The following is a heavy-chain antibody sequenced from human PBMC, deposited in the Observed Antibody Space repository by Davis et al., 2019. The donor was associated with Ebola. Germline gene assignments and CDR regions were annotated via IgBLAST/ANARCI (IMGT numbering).Heavy chain of an antibody. Sequence: MPSETLSLTCTVSGGSISSSSYYWGWIRQPPGKGLEWIGSIYYSGSTYYNPSLKSRVTISVDTSKNQFSLKLSSVTAADTAVYYCARGGGYSSSWLKYWGQGTLVTVSS. CDR2: IYYSGST. J-gene: IGHJ4*02. D-gene: IGHD6-13*01. V-gene: IGHV4-39*07. CDR3: ARGGGYSSSWLKY. CDR1: GGSISSSSYY.